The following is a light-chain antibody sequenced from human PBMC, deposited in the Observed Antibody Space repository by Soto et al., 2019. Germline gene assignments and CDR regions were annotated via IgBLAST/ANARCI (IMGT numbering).Light chain of an antibody. J-gene: IGLJ2*01. CDR2: EVS. V-gene: IGLV2-23*02. CDR3: CSHTGSSVV. Sequence: QSALTQPASVSGSPGQSITISCTGTSSDIGTYNVVSWYQHHPGKAPKLMIYEVSKRPSGASNRFSGSKSGNTASLTISGLQAEDEADYYCCSHTGSSVVFGGGTKVTVL. CDR1: SSDIGTYNV.